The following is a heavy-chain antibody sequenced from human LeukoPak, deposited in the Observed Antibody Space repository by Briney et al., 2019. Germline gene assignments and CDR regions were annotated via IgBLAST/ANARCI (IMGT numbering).Heavy chain of an antibody. V-gene: IGHV3-7*01. D-gene: IGHD2-21*02. CDR2: IKQDGSEK. J-gene: IGHJ4*02. CDR1: GFTFSSYW. Sequence: GGSLRLSCAASGFTFSSYWMSWVRQAPGKGLEGVANIKQDGSEKYYVDSVKGRFTISRDNAKNSLYLQMNSLRAEDTAVYYCARVTIVVTGDQYYFDYWGQGTLVTVSS. CDR3: ARVTIVVTGDQYYFDY.